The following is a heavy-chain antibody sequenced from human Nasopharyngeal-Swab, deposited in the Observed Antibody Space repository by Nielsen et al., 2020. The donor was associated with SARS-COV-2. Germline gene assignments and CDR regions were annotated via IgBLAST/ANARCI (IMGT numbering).Heavy chain of an antibody. CDR3: ASHYYDSSGSTSADYYYYMDV. CDR1: GFTVSSNY. CDR2: IYSGGST. D-gene: IGHD3-22*01. Sequence: SLKISCAASGFTVSSNYMSWVRQAPGKGLEWVSVIYSGGSTYYADSVKGRFTIPRDNAKNSLYLQMNSLRAEDTAVYYCASHYYDSSGSTSADYYYYMDVWGKGTTVTVSS. J-gene: IGHJ6*03. V-gene: IGHV3-53*01.